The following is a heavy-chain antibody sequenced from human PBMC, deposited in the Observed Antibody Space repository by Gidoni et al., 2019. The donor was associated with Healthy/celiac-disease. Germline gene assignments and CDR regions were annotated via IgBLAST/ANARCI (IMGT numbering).Heavy chain of an antibody. CDR3: ARDAATVTTQDAFDI. V-gene: IGHV4-59*01. Sequence: QVQLQESGPGLVKPSETLSLTCTVSGGSISSYYWSWIRQPPGKGLEWIGYIYYSGSTNYNPSLKSRVTISVDTSKNQFSLKLSSVTAADTAVYYCARDAATVTTQDAFDIWGQGTMVTVSS. J-gene: IGHJ3*02. D-gene: IGHD4-17*01. CDR2: IYYSGST. CDR1: GGSISSYY.